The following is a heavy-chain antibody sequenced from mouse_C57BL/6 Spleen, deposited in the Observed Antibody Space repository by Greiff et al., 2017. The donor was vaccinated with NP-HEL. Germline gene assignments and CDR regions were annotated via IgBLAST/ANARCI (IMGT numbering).Heavy chain of an antibody. CDR2: ISNGGGST. J-gene: IGHJ3*01. CDR1: GFTFSDYY. CDR3: ARHGSSGYFAY. Sequence: EVQLVESGGGLVQPGGSLKLSCAASGFTFSDYYMYWVRQTPEKRLEWVAYISNGGGSTYYPDTVKGRFTISRDNAKNTLYLQMSRLKSEDTAMYYCARHGSSGYFAYWGQGTLVTVSA. D-gene: IGHD3-2*02. V-gene: IGHV5-12*01.